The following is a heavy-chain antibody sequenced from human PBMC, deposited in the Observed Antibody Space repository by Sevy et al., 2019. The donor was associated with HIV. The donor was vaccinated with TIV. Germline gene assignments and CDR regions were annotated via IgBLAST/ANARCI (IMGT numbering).Heavy chain of an antibody. D-gene: IGHD2-2*01. Sequence: LLQLRRPLTCAVYGGSFSGYYWSWIRQPPGKGLEWIGEINHSGSTNYNPSLKSRVTISVDTSKNQFSLKLSSVTAADTAVYYCARHCTGTSCSHAFDIWGQGTMVTVSS. V-gene: IGHV4-34*01. CDR2: INHSGST. J-gene: IGHJ3*02. CDR3: ARHCTGTSCSHAFDI. CDR1: GGSFSGYY.